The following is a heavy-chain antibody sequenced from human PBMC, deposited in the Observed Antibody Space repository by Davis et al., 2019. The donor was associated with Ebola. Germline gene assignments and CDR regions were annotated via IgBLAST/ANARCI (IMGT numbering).Heavy chain of an antibody. J-gene: IGHJ6*02. CDR3: VRGDWVRTGNYFYHDIDV. CDR1: GGSIISTKW. Sequence: SETLSLTCAVSGGSIISTKWWSWVRQSPGKGLEWIGEINDSGSTNYSPSLKSRVTIPVDKSANQFSLRLTSVTAADTAVYYCVRGDWVRTGNYFYHDIDVWGQGTTVTVSS. V-gene: IGHV4-4*02. CDR2: INDSGST. D-gene: IGHD5-12*01.